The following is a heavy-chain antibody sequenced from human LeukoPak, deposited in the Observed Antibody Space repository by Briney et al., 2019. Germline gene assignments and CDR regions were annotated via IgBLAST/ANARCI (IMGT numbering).Heavy chain of an antibody. V-gene: IGHV1-18*01. CDR3: ARASDYDVLTGYHNGDY. D-gene: IGHD3-9*01. J-gene: IGHJ4*02. CDR1: GYTFTNYG. Sequence: ASVKVSCKASGYTFTNYGFSWVRQAPGQGLEWMGWISAYNGNTNYAQKLQGRVTMTTDTSTSTAYMELRSLRSDDTAVYYCARASDYDVLTGYHNGDYWGQGSLVTVSS. CDR2: ISAYNGNT.